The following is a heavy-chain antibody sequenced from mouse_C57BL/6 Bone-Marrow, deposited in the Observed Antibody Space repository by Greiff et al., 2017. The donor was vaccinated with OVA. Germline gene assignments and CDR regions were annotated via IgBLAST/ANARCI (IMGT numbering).Heavy chain of an antibody. CDR3: ARDGAGLRIPFAY. V-gene: IGHV5-4*01. CDR2: ISDGGSYT. CDR1: GFTFSSYA. J-gene: IGHJ3*01. D-gene: IGHD2-4*01. Sequence: DVMLVESGGGLVKPGGSLKLSCAASGFTFSSYAMSWVRQTPEKRLEWVATISDGGSYTYYPDNVKGRFTISRDNAKNNLYLQMSHLKSEDTAMYYCARDGAGLRIPFAYWGQGTLVTVSA.